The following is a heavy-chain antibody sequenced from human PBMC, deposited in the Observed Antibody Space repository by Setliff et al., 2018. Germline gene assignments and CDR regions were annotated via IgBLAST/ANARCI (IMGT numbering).Heavy chain of an antibody. V-gene: IGHV4-34*01. CDR1: GGSFSGYY. D-gene: IGHD3-22*01. J-gene: IGHJ5*02. Sequence: SETLSLTCAVYGGSFSGYYWSWIRQPPGKGLEWIGEINHSGSTNYNPSLKSRVTISVDTSKNQFPLKLSSVTAADTAVYYCARGKNGSRQLVVLGWFDPWGQGTLVTVS. CDR3: ARGKNGSRQLVVLGWFDP. CDR2: INHSGST.